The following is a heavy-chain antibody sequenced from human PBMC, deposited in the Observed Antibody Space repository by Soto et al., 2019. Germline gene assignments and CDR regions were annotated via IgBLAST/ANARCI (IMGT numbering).Heavy chain of an antibody. Sequence: QVQLVQSGAEVKKPGASVKVSCKASGYTFTSYGISWVRQAPGQGLEWMGWISAYNGNTNYAQKHQGRVTMTTDTSTSPAYLEMRSLRSDGTVGYDCGGGLGVTVPLYGMDVWGQGPKVTVSS. CDR2: ISAYNGNT. CDR1: GYTFTSYG. J-gene: IGHJ6*02. V-gene: IGHV1-18*01. CDR3: GGGLGVTVPLYGMDV. D-gene: IGHD4-17*01.